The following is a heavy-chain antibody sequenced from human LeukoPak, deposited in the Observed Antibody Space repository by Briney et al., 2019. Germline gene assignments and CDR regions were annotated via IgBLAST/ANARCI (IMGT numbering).Heavy chain of an antibody. V-gene: IGHV3-48*02. Sequence: GGSLRLSCAASGFTFSSYGMNWVRQAPGQGLEWVSYISSTSGTIYYADSVKGRFTISRDNAKTSLYLQMDSLRDEDTAVYYCARDLWGTSGYRFDYWGQGTLVTGSS. J-gene: IGHJ4*02. D-gene: IGHD3-22*01. CDR2: ISSTSGTI. CDR1: GFTFSSYG. CDR3: ARDLWGTSGYRFDY.